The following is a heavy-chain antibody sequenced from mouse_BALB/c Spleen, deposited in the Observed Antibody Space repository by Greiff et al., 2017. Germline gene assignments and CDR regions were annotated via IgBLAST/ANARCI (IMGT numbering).Heavy chain of an antibody. D-gene: IGHD1-1*01. V-gene: IGHV1S127*01. CDR1: GYSFTSYW. J-gene: IGHJ2*01. Sequence: QVQLQQSGAGLVKPGASVKISCKASGYSFTSYWMHWVKQRPGQGLEWIGMIDPSDSETRLNQKFKDKATLTVDKSSSTAYMQLSSPTSEDSAVYYCARITTVVAYYFDYWGQGTTLTVSS. CDR3: ARITTVVAYYFDY. CDR2: IDPSDSET.